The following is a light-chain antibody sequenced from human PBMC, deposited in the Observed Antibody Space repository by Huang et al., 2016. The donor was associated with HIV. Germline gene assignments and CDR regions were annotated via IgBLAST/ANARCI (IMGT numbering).Light chain of an antibody. J-gene: IGKJ4*01. CDR3: QQYDNLPLT. CDR2: DAS. V-gene: IGKV1-33*01. CDR1: QDISKY. Sequence: DIQMTQSPSSLSASVGDRVTITCQASQDISKYLNWYQQKPGKAPKLLIYDASNLETGVPSRFSGSRSGTDLTFTISSLQPEDIAIYYCQQYDNLPLTFGGGTRVEIK.